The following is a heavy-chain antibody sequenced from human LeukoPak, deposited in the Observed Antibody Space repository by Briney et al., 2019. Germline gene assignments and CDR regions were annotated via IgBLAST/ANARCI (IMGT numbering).Heavy chain of an antibody. V-gene: IGHV5-51*01. Sequence: GESLKISCKGSGYSFSNYWIGWVRQMPGKGLELMGIIYPGDSDTRYSPSFQGQVTISADKSITTAYLQWSSLKASDTAMYYCARTRYFDWLLSSPGAFDIWGQGTMVTVSS. CDR2: IYPGDSDT. CDR3: ARTRYFDWLLSSPGAFDI. J-gene: IGHJ3*02. CDR1: GYSFSNYW. D-gene: IGHD3-9*01.